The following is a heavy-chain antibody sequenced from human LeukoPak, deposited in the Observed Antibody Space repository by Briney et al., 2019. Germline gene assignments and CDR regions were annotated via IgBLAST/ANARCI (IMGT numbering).Heavy chain of an antibody. J-gene: IGHJ6*03. Sequence: PSETLSLTCTVSGGSISSSSYYWGWIRQPPGKGLEWIGSIYYSGSTYYNPSLKSRVTISVDTSKNQFSLKLSSVTAADTAVYYCARHVGYGSGSSYYYYYMDVWGKGTTVTVSS. CDR1: GGSISSSSYY. V-gene: IGHV4-39*01. D-gene: IGHD3-10*01. CDR2: IYYSGST. CDR3: ARHVGYGSGSSYYYYYMDV.